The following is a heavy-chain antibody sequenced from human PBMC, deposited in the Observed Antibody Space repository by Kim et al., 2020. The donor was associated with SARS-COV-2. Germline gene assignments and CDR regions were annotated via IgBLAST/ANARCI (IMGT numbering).Heavy chain of an antibody. Sequence: GGSLRLSCAASGFTFSSYAMSWVRQAPGKGLEWVSVMSGSGGNTYCADSVKGRFTISRDNSKNTLYLQMNSLRAEDTALYYCAKGHDTNWYYFDYWGQGTLVAVSS. CDR2: MSGSGGNT. J-gene: IGHJ4*02. CDR3: AKGHDTNWYYFDY. V-gene: IGHV3-23*01. CDR1: GFTFSSYA. D-gene: IGHD1-1*01.